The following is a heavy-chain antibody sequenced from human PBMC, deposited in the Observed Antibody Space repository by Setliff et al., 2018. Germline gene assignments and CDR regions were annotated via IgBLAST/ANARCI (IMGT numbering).Heavy chain of an antibody. J-gene: IGHJ5*02. V-gene: IGHV4-61*02. CDR2: IYSSGST. CDR1: GGSISSGSYY. D-gene: IGHD1-26*01. Sequence: PSETLSLTCTVSGGSISSGSYYWSWIRQPAGKGLEWIGRIYSSGSTKYNPSLKSRVTISGDTSKNQFSLKLSSATAADTAVYYCARGAPGWELLSWFDPWGQGTLVTVSS. CDR3: ARGAPGWELLSWFDP.